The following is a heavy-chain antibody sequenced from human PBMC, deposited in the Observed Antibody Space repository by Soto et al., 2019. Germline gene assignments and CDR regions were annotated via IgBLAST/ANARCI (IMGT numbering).Heavy chain of an antibody. CDR2: VNPNSGYT. V-gene: IGHV1-8*01. CDR1: GYTFTNYD. CDR3: ARSYSCGWNDY. J-gene: IGHJ4*02. D-gene: IGHD5-18*01. Sequence: AASVKVSCKASGYTFTNYDITWVRQAAGQGLEWVGWVNPNSGYTAYAQKFVGRVTMTRNTPLRTAYMELSSLTSGDTAVYYCARSYSCGWNDYWGQGTLVTVSS.